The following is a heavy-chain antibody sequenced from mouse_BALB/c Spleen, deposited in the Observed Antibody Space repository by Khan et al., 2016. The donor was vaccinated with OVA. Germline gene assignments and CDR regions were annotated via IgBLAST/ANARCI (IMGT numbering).Heavy chain of an antibody. CDR1: GYSFTSHT. Sequence: VELVESGAELARPGASVKMSCKASGYSFTSHTMHWVKQRPGQGLEWIGYINPRSGYTNYNQKFNGKSTLTADKSSSTAYMQLSSLTSEDSAVYYCARRTTGYALDYWGQGTSVTVSS. V-gene: IGHV1-4*01. CDR3: ARRTTGYALDY. CDR2: INPRSGYT. D-gene: IGHD2-14*01. J-gene: IGHJ4*01.